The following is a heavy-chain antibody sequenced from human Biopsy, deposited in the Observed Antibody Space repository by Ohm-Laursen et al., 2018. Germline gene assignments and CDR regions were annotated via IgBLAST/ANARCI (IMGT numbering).Heavy chain of an antibody. V-gene: IGHV4-59*01. J-gene: IGHJ2*01. D-gene: IGHD3-22*01. CDR3: ARDRGYYSDRTVPGYFDL. CDR1: GDSISSYY. CDR2: VYYIGGT. Sequence: SDTLSLTCPVSGDSISSYYWSWIRQPPGKGLQWIGYVYYIGGTDYNPSLQSRVPISVDTSKNHFSLRLRSVTPADTAIYYCARDRGYYSDRTVPGYFDLWGRGTLVTVSS.